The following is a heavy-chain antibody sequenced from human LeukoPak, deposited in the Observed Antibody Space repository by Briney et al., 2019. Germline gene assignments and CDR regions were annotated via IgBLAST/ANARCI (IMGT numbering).Heavy chain of an antibody. J-gene: IGHJ4*02. CDR2: ISPTGSTT. D-gene: IGHD6-13*01. Sequence: GGSLRLSCAASGFTFSSYSMNWVRQAPGKGLVWVSRISPTGSTTSYADPVKGRFTVSRDNAKNTLYLQVNNLRAEDTAVYYCARGPSSSWSGLDFWGQGTLLTVSS. CDR3: ARGPSSSWSGLDF. CDR1: GFTFSSYS. V-gene: IGHV3-74*01.